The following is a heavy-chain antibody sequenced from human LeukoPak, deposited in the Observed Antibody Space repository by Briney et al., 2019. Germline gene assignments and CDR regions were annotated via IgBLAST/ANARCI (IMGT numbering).Heavy chain of an antibody. D-gene: IGHD3-9*01. CDR3: ARQYSDILTGYHRGELYWYFDL. CDR2: IYYSGST. J-gene: IGHJ2*01. CDR1: GGSISSSTYY. V-gene: IGHV4-39*01. Sequence: SETLSLTCTVSGGSISSSTYYWGWIRQPPGKGLEWIGSIYYSGSTYYNPSLKSRVTISVDTSKNQFSLKLSSVTAADTAVYYCARQYSDILTGYHRGELYWYFDLWGRGTLVTVSS.